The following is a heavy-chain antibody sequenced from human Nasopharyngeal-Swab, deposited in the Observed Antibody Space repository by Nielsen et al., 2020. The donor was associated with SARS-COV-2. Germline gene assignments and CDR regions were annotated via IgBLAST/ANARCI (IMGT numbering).Heavy chain of an antibody. CDR2: ISSSGSTI. Sequence: GESLKISCAASGFTFSDYYMSWIRQAPGKGLEWVSYISSSGSTIYYADSVKGRFTISRDNAKNSLYLQMNSLRAEDTAVYYCAKDWGVREHDYWGQGTLVTVSS. D-gene: IGHD3-10*01. V-gene: IGHV3-11*01. CDR1: GFTFSDYY. CDR3: AKDWGVREHDY. J-gene: IGHJ4*02.